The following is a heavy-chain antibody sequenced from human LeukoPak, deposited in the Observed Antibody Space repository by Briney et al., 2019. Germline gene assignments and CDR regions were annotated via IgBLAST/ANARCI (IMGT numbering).Heavy chain of an antibody. CDR3: ARVHDDYGDYVNAFDI. Sequence: KTSETLSLTCTVSDDSISDYYRGWIRQPPGKGLEWIGYIYYSGSTYYNPSLKSRVTISVDWSKNQFSLKLSSVTAADTAVYYCARVHDDYGDYVNAFDIWGQGTMVTVSS. J-gene: IGHJ3*02. V-gene: IGHV4-59*12. D-gene: IGHD4-17*01. CDR2: IYYSGST. CDR1: DDSISDYY.